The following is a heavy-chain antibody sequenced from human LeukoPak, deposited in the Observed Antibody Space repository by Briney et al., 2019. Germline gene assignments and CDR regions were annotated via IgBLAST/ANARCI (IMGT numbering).Heavy chain of an antibody. CDR2: IYYSGST. J-gene: IGHJ4*02. CDR1: GGSFSSYY. Sequence: SETLSLTCTVSGGSFSSYYWNWIRQPPGKGLEWMGYIYYSGSTNCNPSLKSRVTISVDTSKNQFSLKLSSVTAADTAVYYCARVDRSGGSCYSFDYWGQGTLVTVSS. V-gene: IGHV4-59*01. CDR3: ARVDRSGGSCYSFDY. D-gene: IGHD2-15*01.